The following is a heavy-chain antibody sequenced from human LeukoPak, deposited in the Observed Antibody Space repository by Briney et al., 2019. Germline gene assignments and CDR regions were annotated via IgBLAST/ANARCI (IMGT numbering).Heavy chain of an antibody. Sequence: GASVKVSCNASVYTFTSYDINAVRQAPGQGLEWMGWMNPSSGNTGYAQKFQGRLTMTRNTSISTAYMELSSLKSEDTGVYYCARDIFSSWSIDDYWGQGTLVTVSS. CDR3: ARDIFSSWSIDDY. D-gene: IGHD6-13*01. J-gene: IGHJ4*02. CDR2: MNPSSGNT. V-gene: IGHV1-8*01. CDR1: VYTFTSYD.